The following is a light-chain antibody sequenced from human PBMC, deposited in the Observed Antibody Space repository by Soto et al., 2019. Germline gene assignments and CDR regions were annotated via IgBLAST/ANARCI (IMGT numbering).Light chain of an antibody. J-gene: IGKJ5*01. CDR1: QSVSSY. CDR3: QRYGSSPLIT. V-gene: IGKV3-20*01. CDR2: GAS. Sequence: EIVLKQSPATLSLNTGERATLSCRASQSVSSYLAWYQQKPGQAPRLLISGASTRATGIAARFSGSGSGTDFTLTISRLEPQDFAVYYCQRYGSSPLITFGQGTRLEIK.